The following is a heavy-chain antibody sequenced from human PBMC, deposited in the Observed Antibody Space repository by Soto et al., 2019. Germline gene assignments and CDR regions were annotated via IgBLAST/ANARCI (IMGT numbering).Heavy chain of an antibody. D-gene: IGHD1-26*01. J-gene: IGHJ4*02. CDR1: GFTFSSYG. Sequence: QVQLVESGGGVVQPGRSLRLSCAASGFTFSSYGMHWVRQAPGKGLEWVAVISYDGSNNYYADSVKGRFTISRDNSKNTLYLQMNSLRAEDTAVYYCAKDLGPPELLVEVFDYWGQGTLVTVSS. V-gene: IGHV3-30*18. CDR3: AKDLGPPELLVEVFDY. CDR2: ISYDGSNN.